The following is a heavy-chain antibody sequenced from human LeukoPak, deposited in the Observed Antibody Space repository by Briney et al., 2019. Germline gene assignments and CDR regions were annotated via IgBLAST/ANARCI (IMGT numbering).Heavy chain of an antibody. J-gene: IGHJ3*01. Sequence: PETQSLTCTVSGGSIGSSSYYWGWIRQPPGKGLEWIGSIYYTGTTYYNPSLKSRVTISVDTSKNQFSLKLSSVTAADTAVYYCASTKTIAARAFDVWGQGTMVSVSS. CDR3: ASTKTIAARAFDV. V-gene: IGHV4-39*01. CDR2: IYYTGTT. CDR1: GGSIGSSSYY. D-gene: IGHD6-13*01.